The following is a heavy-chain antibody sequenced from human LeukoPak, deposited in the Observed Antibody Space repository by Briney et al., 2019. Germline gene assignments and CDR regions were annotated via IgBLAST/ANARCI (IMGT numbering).Heavy chain of an antibody. CDR2: MNPNSGNT. J-gene: IGHJ4*02. D-gene: IGHD2-15*01. V-gene: IGHV1-8*02. CDR3: ARVSLGYCSGGTCYFQDH. CDR1: GYTFTSYG. Sequence: GASVKVSCKASGYTFTSYGISWVRRATGQGLEWMGWMNPNSGNTGYAQKFQGRVTMTRSTSISTAYMELSSLTSEDTAVYYCARVSLGYCSGGTCYFQDHWGQGTLVTVSS.